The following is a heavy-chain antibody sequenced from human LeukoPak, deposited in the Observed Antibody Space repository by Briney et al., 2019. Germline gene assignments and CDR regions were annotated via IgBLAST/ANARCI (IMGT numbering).Heavy chain of an antibody. CDR3: ARTGGYDYHIDH. D-gene: IGHD5-12*01. V-gene: IGHV4-4*07. CDR2: IYISGTT. Sequence: SETLSLTCSVSGVSISSYYWSWVRQTAGKGLQWIGRIYISGTTNYNPSLNSRVTMSIDTSKNQFSLKLTSVTAADTGVYYCARTGGYDYHIDHWGQGTQVTVSS. J-gene: IGHJ4*02. CDR1: GVSISSYY.